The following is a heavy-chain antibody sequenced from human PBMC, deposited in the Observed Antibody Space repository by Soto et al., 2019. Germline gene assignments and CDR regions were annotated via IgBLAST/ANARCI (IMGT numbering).Heavy chain of an antibody. CDR3: VRGGIVDP. CDR2: INHSGST. Sequence: SETLSLTCAVYGGPFSGYYWSWIRQPPGKGLEWIGEINHSGSTNYNPSLKSRVTISVDTSKNQFSLKLTSVTAADTAVYYCVRGGIVDPWGQGTLVTVSS. J-gene: IGHJ5*02. CDR1: GGPFSGYY. D-gene: IGHD2-21*01. V-gene: IGHV4-34*01.